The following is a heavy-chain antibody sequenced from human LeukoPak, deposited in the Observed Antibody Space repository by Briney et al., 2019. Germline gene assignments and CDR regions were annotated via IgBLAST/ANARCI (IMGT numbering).Heavy chain of an antibody. J-gene: IGHJ4*02. D-gene: IGHD7-27*01. CDR2: MWFDGSQK. CDR1: GFTFSNYG. CDR3: ARDITGDPPPYYFDY. V-gene: IGHV3-33*01. Sequence: QSRGSLRLSCAASGFTFSNYGLHWVRQAPGKGLEWLAVMWFDGSQKYYADSVKGRFTISRDNSKSMLYLQMNSLRADDTAVYYCARDITGDPPPYYFDYWGQGSLVTVSS.